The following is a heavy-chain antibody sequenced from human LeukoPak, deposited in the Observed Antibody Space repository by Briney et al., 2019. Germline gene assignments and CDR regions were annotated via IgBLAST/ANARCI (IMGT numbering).Heavy chain of an antibody. CDR2: IYYSGST. V-gene: IGHV4-59*11. J-gene: IGHJ4*02. CDR1: VGSISSLY. CDR3: ARAGNWNSYFFDY. Sequence: SDTLSLTCTVSVGSISSLYWSWILQPPGKGLEWIGHIYYSGSTNYNPSLKSRVTISVDTSKNQFSLKLSSVTAADTAVYYCARAGNWNSYFFDYWGQGTLVTVSS. D-gene: IGHD1-1*01.